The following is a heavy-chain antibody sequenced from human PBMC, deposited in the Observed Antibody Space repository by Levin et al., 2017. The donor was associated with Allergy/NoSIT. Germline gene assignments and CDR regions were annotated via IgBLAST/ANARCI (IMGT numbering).Heavy chain of an antibody. J-gene: IGHJ4*02. D-gene: IGHD3-3*01. CDR3: ARDRILTIFLFDY. CDR1: GFTFSSYA. CDR2: ISYDGSNK. Sequence: GGSLRLSCAASGFTFSSYAMHWVRQAPGKGLEWVAVISYDGSNKYYADSVKGRFTISRDNSKNTLYLQMNSLRAEDTAVYYCARDRILTIFLFDYWGQGTLVTVSS. V-gene: IGHV3-30*04.